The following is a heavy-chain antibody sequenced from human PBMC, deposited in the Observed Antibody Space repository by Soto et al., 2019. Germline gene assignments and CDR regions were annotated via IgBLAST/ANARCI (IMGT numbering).Heavy chain of an antibody. J-gene: IGHJ4*02. CDR3: ARDKITGLFDY. Sequence: SETLSLTCTVSGGSFSGYYWTWIRQPPGTGLEWIGEINHSGSTNYNPPLKSRVTISVDTSKNQFSLKLTSVTAADTAVYYGARDKITGLFDYWGQGTLVTVSS. CDR1: GGSFSGYY. CDR2: INHSGST. V-gene: IGHV4-34*01. D-gene: IGHD2-8*02.